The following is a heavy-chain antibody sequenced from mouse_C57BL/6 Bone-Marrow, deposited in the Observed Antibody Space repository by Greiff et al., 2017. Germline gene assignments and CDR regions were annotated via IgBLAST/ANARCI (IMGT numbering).Heavy chain of an antibody. CDR2: INSDGGST. D-gene: IGHD2-4*01. CDR1: EYEFPSHD. CDR3: ASRSTMITTGYYYAMDY. Sequence: EVKLQESGGGLVQPGESLKLSCESNEYEFPSHDMSWVRKTPEKRLELVAAINSDGGSTYYPDTMERRFIISRDNTKKTLYLQMSSLRSEDTALYYCASRSTMITTGYYYAMDYWGQGTSVTVSS. V-gene: IGHV5-2*01. J-gene: IGHJ4*01.